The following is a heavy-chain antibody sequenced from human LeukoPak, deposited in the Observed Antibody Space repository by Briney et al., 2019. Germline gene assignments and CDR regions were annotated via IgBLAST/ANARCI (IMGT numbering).Heavy chain of an antibody. J-gene: IGHJ4*02. Sequence: GGSLRLSCAASGFTFSTYPISWVRQAPGKGLEWVSAISSGGTDTYYADSVKGRFTISRDNAKNSLYLQMNSLRAEDTAVYYCARDQKSTLSSGYALDYWGQGTLVTVSS. CDR3: ARDQKSTLSSGYALDY. D-gene: IGHD3-22*01. CDR2: ISSGGTDT. CDR1: GFTFSTYP. V-gene: IGHV3-21*01.